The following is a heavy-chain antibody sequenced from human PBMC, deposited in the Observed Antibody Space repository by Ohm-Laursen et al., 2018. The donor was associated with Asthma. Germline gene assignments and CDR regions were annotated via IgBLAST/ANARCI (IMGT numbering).Heavy chain of an antibody. J-gene: IGHJ4*02. CDR1: GYTFSDYY. CDR2: ISSSGRTI. V-gene: IGHV3-11*01. CDR3: AKDMGSYIVHYFDY. Sequence: SLRLSCAASGYTFSDYYMSWIRQAPGKGLEWISFISSSGRTINYADSVKGRFTIPRDNAKNSLYLQMNSLRAEDTALYYCAKDMGSYIVHYFDYWGQGTLVTVSS. D-gene: IGHD5-12*01.